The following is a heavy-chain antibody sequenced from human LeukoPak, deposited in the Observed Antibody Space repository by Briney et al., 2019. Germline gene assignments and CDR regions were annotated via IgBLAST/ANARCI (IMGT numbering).Heavy chain of an antibody. Sequence: ASVKVSCKPSGYTFTDYSIHWVRQAPGQGLEWIGIIYPSVDTTDSSQKFKGRVTVTRDTSTSTVYMELRTLRSEDTAIYYCVTEYEEGFFDYWGQGTLVTVSS. CDR1: GYTFTDYS. CDR2: IYPSVDTT. CDR3: VTEYEEGFFDY. J-gene: IGHJ4*02. D-gene: IGHD2-8*01. V-gene: IGHV1-46*01.